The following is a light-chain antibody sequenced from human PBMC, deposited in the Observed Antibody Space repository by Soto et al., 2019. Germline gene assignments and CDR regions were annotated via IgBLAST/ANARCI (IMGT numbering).Light chain of an antibody. CDR3: QQYGSSPLT. CDR2: GAS. V-gene: IGKV3-20*01. J-gene: IGKJ4*01. Sequence: EVVLTQSPATLSVSPGGRATLSCRASQSVSSTYLVWYQQKPGQAPRLLIYGASSRATGIPDRFSGSGSGTDFTLTISRLEPEDFAVYYCQQYGSSPLTFGGGTKVDIK. CDR1: QSVSSTY.